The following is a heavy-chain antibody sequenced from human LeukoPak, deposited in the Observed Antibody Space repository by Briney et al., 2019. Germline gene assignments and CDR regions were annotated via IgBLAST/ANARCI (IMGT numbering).Heavy chain of an antibody. Sequence: ASVKVSCKASGYTFTSYGISWVRQAPGQGLEWMGWISAYNGNTNYAQKLQGRVTMTTDTSTSTAYMELRSLRSDDTAVYYCARGSRRWGYCSSTSCHGGDYWGQGTLVTVSS. J-gene: IGHJ4*02. CDR3: ARGSRRWGYCSSTSCHGGDY. D-gene: IGHD2-2*01. CDR1: GYTFTSYG. CDR2: ISAYNGNT. V-gene: IGHV1-18*01.